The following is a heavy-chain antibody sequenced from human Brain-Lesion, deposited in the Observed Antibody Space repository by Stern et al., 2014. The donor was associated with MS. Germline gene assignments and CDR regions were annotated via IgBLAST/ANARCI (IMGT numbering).Heavy chain of an antibody. CDR1: GYTFTSYY. CDR3: ARRSCSSTSCYNNWFDP. V-gene: IGHV1-46*01. D-gene: IGHD2-2*01. Sequence: MQLVESGAEVKKPGASVKVSCKASGYTFTSYYMHWVRQAPGQGLEWMGIINPSGGSTGYAQKFQGRVTMTRDTSTSTVYMELSSLRSEDTAVYYCARRSCSSTSCYNNWFDPWGQGTLVTVSS. J-gene: IGHJ5*02. CDR2: INPSGGST.